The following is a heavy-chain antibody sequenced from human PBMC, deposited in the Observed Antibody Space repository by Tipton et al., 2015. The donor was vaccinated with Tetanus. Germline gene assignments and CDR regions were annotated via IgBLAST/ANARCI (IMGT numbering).Heavy chain of an antibody. CDR2: ILYKGGT. Sequence: TLSLTCSVSGGSISGSSYYWSWVRQPPGKGLEYIGYILYKGGTNYNPSLKSRVIISADASKNQFSLKLSSVTAADTAVYYCARIHDFWSGYFDFWGQGTLVSVSS. D-gene: IGHD3-3*01. J-gene: IGHJ4*02. CDR3: ARIHDFWSGYFDF. V-gene: IGHV4-61*01. CDR1: GGSISGSSYY.